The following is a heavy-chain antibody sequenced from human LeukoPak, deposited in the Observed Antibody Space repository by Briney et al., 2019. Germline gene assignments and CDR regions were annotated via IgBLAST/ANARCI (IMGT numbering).Heavy chain of an antibody. CDR2: INPNSGGT. J-gene: IGHJ6*03. D-gene: IGHD4-17*01. CDR1: GYTFTGYY. V-gene: IGHV1-2*04. Sequence: ASVKVSCKASGYTFTGYYMHWVRQAPGQGLEWMGWINPNSGGTNYAQKFQGWVTMTRDTSISTAYMELSRLRSDDTAVYYCARGYGAGPYYYYYYMDVWGKGTTVTVSS. CDR3: ARGYGAGPYYYYYYMDV.